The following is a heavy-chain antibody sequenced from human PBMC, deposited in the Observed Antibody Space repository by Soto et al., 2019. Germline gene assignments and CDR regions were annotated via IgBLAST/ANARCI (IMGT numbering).Heavy chain of an antibody. V-gene: IGHV3-7*01. CDR3: ARGPLLSYTSGYSSGWYGWGYYFDY. CDR1: GFTFSSYW. CDR2: IKQDGSEK. D-gene: IGHD6-19*01. J-gene: IGHJ4*02. Sequence: GGSLRLSCAASGFTFSSYWMSWVRQAPGKGLEWVANIKQDGSEKYYVDSVKGRFTISRDNAKNSLYLQMNSLRAEDTAVYYCARGPLLSYTSGYSSGWYGWGYYFDYWGQGTLVTVSS.